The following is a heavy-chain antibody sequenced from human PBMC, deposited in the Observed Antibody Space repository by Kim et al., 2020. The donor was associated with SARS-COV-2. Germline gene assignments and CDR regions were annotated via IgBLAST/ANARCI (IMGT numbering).Heavy chain of an antibody. V-gene: IGHV3-66*01. J-gene: IGHJ4*02. D-gene: IGHD6-6*01. Sequence: DSVKGRFTIARDNSKNTLYLQMNSLRAEDTAVYYCAGVEYSSSPDRALDYWGQGTLVTVSS. CDR3: AGVEYSSSPDRALDY.